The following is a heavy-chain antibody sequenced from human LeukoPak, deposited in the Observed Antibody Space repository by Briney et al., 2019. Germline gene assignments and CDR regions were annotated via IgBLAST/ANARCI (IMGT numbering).Heavy chain of an antibody. J-gene: IGHJ3*02. CDR3: ARDRLKSMVRGVSAFDI. CDR2: ISSSSSYI. D-gene: IGHD3-10*01. V-gene: IGHV3-21*01. Sequence: PGGSLRLSCAASGFTFSSYSMNWVRQAPGKGLEWVSSISSSSSYIYYADSVKGRFTISRDNAKNSLYLQMNSLRAEDTAVYYCARDRLKSMVRGVSAFDIWGQGAMVTVSS. CDR1: GFTFSSYS.